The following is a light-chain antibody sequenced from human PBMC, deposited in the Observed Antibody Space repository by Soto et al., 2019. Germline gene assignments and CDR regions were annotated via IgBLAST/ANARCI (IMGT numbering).Light chain of an antibody. Sequence: EIVLTQSPGTLSLSPGERATLSCRASQSLSSSHLAWYQQKPGQAPRLLMYVASRRATGVPDRFSGSGSGTDFTLTISRVEPEDFAVYYCQQYGGLPWTFGQGTKVEIK. CDR3: QQYGGLPWT. J-gene: IGKJ1*01. V-gene: IGKV3-20*01. CDR1: QSLSSSH. CDR2: VAS.